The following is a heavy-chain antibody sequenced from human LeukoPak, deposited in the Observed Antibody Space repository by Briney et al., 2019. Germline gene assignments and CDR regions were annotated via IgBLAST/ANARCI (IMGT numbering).Heavy chain of an antibody. CDR1: GFTFSTYT. CDR2: ISGSSSSI. D-gene: IGHD6-13*01. Sequence: GGSLRLSCAASGFTFSTYTMNWVRQAPGEGLEWVSSISGSSSSIYYADSVKGRITISRDNARNSVFLQMNSLRAEDTAVYYCARDAGGIAAAGHFDYWGQGTLVSVSS. V-gene: IGHV3-21*01. CDR3: ARDAGGIAAAGHFDY. J-gene: IGHJ4*02.